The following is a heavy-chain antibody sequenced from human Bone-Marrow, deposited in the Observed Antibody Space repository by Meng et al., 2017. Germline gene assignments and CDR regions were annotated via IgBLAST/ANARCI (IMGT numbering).Heavy chain of an antibody. J-gene: IGHJ4*02. CDR3: ARDRATTLPHNYLGY. V-gene: IGHV3-7*01. CDR2: IKPDGSEE. CDR1: GFTFSIYW. D-gene: IGHD1-14*01. Sequence: GESLKISCAASGFTFSIYWMSWVRQAPGKGLEWVANIKPDGSEEYYLDSVKGRFTISRDNAKNSLSLQMSSLRAEDTAVYYCARDRATTLPHNYLGYWGQGTRVTGSS.